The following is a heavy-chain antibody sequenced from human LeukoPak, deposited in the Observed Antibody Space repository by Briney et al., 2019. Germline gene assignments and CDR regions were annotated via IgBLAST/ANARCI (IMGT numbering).Heavy chain of an antibody. V-gene: IGHV4-34*01. D-gene: IGHD3-10*01. CDR1: GGSFSGYY. Sequence: LETLSLTCAVYGGSFSGYYWSWIRQPPGKGLEWIGEINHSGSTNYNPSLKSRVTISVDTSKNQFSLKLSSVTAADTAVYYCARDGSGSYSDYWGQGTLVTVSS. CDR3: ARDGSGSYSDY. J-gene: IGHJ4*02. CDR2: INHSGST.